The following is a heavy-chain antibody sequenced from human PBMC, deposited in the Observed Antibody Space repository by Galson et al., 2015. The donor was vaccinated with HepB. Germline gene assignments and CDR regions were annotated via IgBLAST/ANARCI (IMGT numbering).Heavy chain of an antibody. D-gene: IGHD2-15*01. CDR1: GYIFTNYW. J-gene: IGHJ4*02. CDR2: IDPSDSYT. V-gene: IGHV5-10-1*01. Sequence: QSGAEVKKPGESLRISCKTSGYIFTNYWITWVRQMPGKGLEWMGRIDPSDSYTNYSPSFQGHVTISADKSIITAYLQWNSLKASDTAMYYCARQHCSGDACYSSSDIGSYWGQGTLVTVSS. CDR3: ARQHCSGDACYSSSDIGSY.